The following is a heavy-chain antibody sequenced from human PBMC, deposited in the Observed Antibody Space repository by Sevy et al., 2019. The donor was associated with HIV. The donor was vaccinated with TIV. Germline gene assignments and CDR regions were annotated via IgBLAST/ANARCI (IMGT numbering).Heavy chain of an antibody. V-gene: IGHV3-13*01. CDR3: ARVRRYCSGGSCYFDDAFDI. Sequence: GGSLRLSCAASGFTFSSYDMHWVRQATGKGLEWVSAIGTAGDTYYPGSVKGRFTISREIAKNSLYLQMNSLRDGDTAVYYCARVRRYCSGGSCYFDDAFDIWGQGTMVTVSS. D-gene: IGHD2-15*01. CDR2: IGTAGDT. CDR1: GFTFSSYD. J-gene: IGHJ3*02.